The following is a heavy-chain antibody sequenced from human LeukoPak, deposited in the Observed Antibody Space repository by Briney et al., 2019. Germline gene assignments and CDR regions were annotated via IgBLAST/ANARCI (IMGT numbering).Heavy chain of an antibody. D-gene: IGHD6-19*01. CDR1: GGSISSGSYY. CDR2: IYTSGST. V-gene: IGHV4-61*02. CDR3: ASDDIAVTGTIAY. Sequence: KTSETLSLTCTVSGGSISSGSYYWSWIRQPAGKGLEWIGRIYTSGSTNYNPSLKSRVTISVDTSKNQFSLNLSSVTAADTAVYYCASDDIAVTGTIAYWGQGTLVTVSS. J-gene: IGHJ4*02.